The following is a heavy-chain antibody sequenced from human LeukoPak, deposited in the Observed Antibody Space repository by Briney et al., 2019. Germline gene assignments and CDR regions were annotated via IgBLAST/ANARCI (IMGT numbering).Heavy chain of an antibody. CDR1: GGSISSGGYY. V-gene: IGHV4-31*03. Sequence: SLTLSLTCTVSGGSISSGGYYWSWIRQHPGKGLEWIGYIYYSGSTYYNPSLKSRVTISVDTSKNQFSLKLSSVTAADTAVYYCARALRYCSSTSCHNWFDPWGQGTLVTVSP. D-gene: IGHD2-2*01. CDR3: ARALRYCSSTSCHNWFDP. J-gene: IGHJ5*02. CDR2: IYYSGST.